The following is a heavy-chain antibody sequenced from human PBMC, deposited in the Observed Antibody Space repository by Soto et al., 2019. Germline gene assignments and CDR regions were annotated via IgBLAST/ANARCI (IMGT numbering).Heavy chain of an antibody. Sequence: ASVKVSCKASGYMFPSYGITWVRQAPGQGLEWMGWISGYNGNTNYAQKLQGRVTMTTDTSTSTAYMELRSLRSDDTAVYYCARDHYGDSIWGQGTMVTVSS. CDR1: GYMFPSYG. V-gene: IGHV1-18*01. D-gene: IGHD4-17*01. J-gene: IGHJ3*02. CDR2: ISGYNGNT. CDR3: ARDHYGDSI.